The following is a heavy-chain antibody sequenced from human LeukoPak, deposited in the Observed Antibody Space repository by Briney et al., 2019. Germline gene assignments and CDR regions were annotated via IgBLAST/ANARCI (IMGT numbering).Heavy chain of an antibody. CDR2: IWYDGSKK. CDR3: AREGGGIVVVPAASPLTDYYYYGMDV. V-gene: IGHV3-33*01. J-gene: IGHJ6*02. Sequence: GGFLRLSCAASGFTFSSYGRHWVRQAPGKGVEWVAGIWYDGSKKYYADSEKGRFNIDRDKTKNTGDMEMNSLRAEDTAVYYFAREGGGIVVVPAASPLTDYYYYGMDVWGQGTTVTVSS. CDR1: GFTFSSYG. D-gene: IGHD2-2*01.